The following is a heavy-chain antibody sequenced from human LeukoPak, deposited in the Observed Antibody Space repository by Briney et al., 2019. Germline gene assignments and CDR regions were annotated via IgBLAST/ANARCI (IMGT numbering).Heavy chain of an antibody. CDR3: AKGAERGSFDY. CDR2: ISYDGSNK. J-gene: IGHJ4*02. CDR1: GFTFSSYG. Sequence: GGSLRLSCAASGFTFSSYGMHWVRQAPGKGLEWVAVISYDGSNKYYADSVKGRFTISRDNSKNTLYLQMNSLRAEDTAVYYCAKGAERGSFDYWGQGTLVTVSS. D-gene: IGHD3-10*01. V-gene: IGHV3-30*18.